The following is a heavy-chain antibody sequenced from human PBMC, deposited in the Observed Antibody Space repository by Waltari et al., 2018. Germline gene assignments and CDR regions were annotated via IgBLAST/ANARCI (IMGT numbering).Heavy chain of an antibody. J-gene: IGHJ4*02. CDR3: ARGSGSRIPY. V-gene: IGHV3-30*03. CDR2: ISYDGSNK. D-gene: IGHD1-26*01. Sequence: QVQLVESGGGVVQPGRSLRLSCAASGFTFSSYGMHWVRQAPGKGLEWLAVISYDGSNKYYADSVKGRFTISRDNSKNTLYLQMNSLRAEDTAVYYCARGSGSRIPYWGQGTLVTVSS. CDR1: GFTFSSYG.